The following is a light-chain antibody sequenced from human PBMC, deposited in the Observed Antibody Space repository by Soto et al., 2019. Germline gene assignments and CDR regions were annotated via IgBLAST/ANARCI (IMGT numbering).Light chain of an antibody. J-gene: IGLJ1*01. CDR1: SSNIGAGYD. CDR3: QSYDISLSAPV. Sequence: QSVLTQPPSVSGAPGQRVTISCTASSSNIGAGYDVHWYQQLPGTAPKLLISGNSHRPSGVPDRFSGSKSGTSASLAITGLQAEDEADYYCQSYDISLSAPVFGTGTKVTVL. CDR2: GNS. V-gene: IGLV1-40*01.